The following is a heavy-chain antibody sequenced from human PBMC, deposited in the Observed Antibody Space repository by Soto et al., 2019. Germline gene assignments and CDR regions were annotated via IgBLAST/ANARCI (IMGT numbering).Heavy chain of an antibody. CDR2: VSNSGRT. J-gene: IGHJ5*02. V-gene: IGHV4-39*01. CDR3: VTPRGYFSNWMHP. CDR1: GGSITTDHYY. Sequence: SETLSLTCTVSGGSITTDHYYWGWIRQPPGKGLEWIGSVSNSGRTYYNPSLQRRVTISVDISKNQFSLKMNSVAAADTAVYYCVTPRGYFSNWMHPWGRGSLVTVSS. D-gene: IGHD3-22*01.